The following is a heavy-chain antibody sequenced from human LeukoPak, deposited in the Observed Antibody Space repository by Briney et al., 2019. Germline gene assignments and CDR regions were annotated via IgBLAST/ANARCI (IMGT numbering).Heavy chain of an antibody. CDR2: INAGNGNT. CDR1: GYTFTSYA. CDR3: ARGRDCSGGSCYRWWFGP. J-gene: IGHJ5*02. V-gene: IGHV1-3*01. D-gene: IGHD2-15*01. Sequence: ASVKVSCKASGYTFTSYAMHWVRQAPGQRLEWMGWINAGNGNTKYSQKFQGRVTITRDTSASTAYMELSSLRSEDTAVYYCARGRDCSGGSCYRWWFGPWGQGTLVTVSS.